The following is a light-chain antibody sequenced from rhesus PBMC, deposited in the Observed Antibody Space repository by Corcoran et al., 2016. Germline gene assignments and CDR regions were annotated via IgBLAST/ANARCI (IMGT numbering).Light chain of an antibody. CDR3: LQHNSYPLT. Sequence: DIQMTQSPSSLSASVGDTVTITCRASQGISSYLNWFQQKPGKAPELLIYAASSLESGVPSSFSGSGSVTEFTLTISNLQPEDFAAYYCLQHNSYPLTFGGGTKVEIK. J-gene: IGKJ4*01. V-gene: IGKV1-28*01. CDR1: QGISSY. CDR2: AAS.